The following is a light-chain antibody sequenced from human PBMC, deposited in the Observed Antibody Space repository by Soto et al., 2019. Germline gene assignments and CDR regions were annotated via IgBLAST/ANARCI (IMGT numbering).Light chain of an antibody. Sequence: IVWTQSTGTLSFSPGERASLSCRASRSVSSSYLAWYQQKPGQAPRLLIYGASSRATGIPDRFSGSGSGTDFTLTISRLEPEDFALYYCQQYGSSPWTFGQGTKVDIK. CDR3: QQYGSSPWT. V-gene: IGKV3-20*01. J-gene: IGKJ1*01. CDR1: RSVSSSY. CDR2: GAS.